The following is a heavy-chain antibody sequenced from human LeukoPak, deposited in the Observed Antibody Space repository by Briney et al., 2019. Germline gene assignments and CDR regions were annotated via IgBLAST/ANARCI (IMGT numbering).Heavy chain of an antibody. CDR3: ARLSAMLRGPEPIYYFDY. CDR1: GFTFSGSA. J-gene: IGHJ4*01. Sequence: GGSLRLSCVASGFTFSGSAMRWVRQAPGKGLEWVSSISSSSSYIYYADSVKGRFTISRDNSKNSLYLQMNSLRAEDTAMYYCARLSAMLRGPEPIYYFDYWGQGTLVTVSS. D-gene: IGHD3-10*01. CDR2: ISSSSSYI. V-gene: IGHV3-21*01.